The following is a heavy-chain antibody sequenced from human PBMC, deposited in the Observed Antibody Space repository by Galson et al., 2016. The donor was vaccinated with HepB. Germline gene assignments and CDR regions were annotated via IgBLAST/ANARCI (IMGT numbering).Heavy chain of an antibody. V-gene: IGHV3-33*05. J-gene: IGHJ4*02. D-gene: IGHD3-3*01. CDR1: GFTFSSHG. CDR3: ARAHWGVVAIEWYYFDY. Sequence: LRLSCAASGFTFSSHGMHWVRQAPGKGLEWVTFISYDGIKKYYADSVKGRFTISRDNSKNTLYLRMNSLRVEDTALYYCARAHWGVVAIEWYYFDYWGPGTPVTVSS. CDR2: ISYDGIKK.